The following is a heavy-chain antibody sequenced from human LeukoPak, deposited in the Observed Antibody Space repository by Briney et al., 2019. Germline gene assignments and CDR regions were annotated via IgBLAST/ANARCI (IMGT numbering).Heavy chain of an antibody. Sequence: GGSLRLSCAASGFTFNRYWMHWVRQVPGKEVVWVSHSHNDGNSVSYADSVNGRFTVSRDNAKNTLYLQMNRLRAEDTAVYYCVRHNYGYDYWGQGTLVTVSS. V-gene: IGHV3-74*01. J-gene: IGHJ4*02. CDR1: GFTFNRYW. D-gene: IGHD3-10*01. CDR2: SHNDGNSV. CDR3: VRHNYGYDY.